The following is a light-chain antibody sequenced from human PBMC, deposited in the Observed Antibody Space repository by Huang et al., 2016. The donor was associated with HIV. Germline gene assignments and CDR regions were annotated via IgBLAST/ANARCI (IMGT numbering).Light chain of an antibody. CDR1: QSVNSN. CDR3: QHYNDWPPWT. Sequence: EIVMTQSPATLSVSPGERATLSCRASQSVNSNLAWYQQKPGQAPRLFIYGASTRATGIPARFSGSVSGTEFTLTISSLQSEDCAVYYCQHYNDWPPWTFGQGTKVEIK. CDR2: GAS. V-gene: IGKV3-15*01. J-gene: IGKJ1*01.